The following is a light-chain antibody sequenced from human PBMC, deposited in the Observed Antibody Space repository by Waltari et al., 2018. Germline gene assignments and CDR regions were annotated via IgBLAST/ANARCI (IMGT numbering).Light chain of an antibody. V-gene: IGKV4-1*01. J-gene: IGKJ2*01. CDR2: WAS. Sequence: DIVMTQSPDSLSVSLGERATINCKSSQSVLYTSNYHNYLAWYQQKPGQPPKLLLYWASTRESGVPDRFSGSGSGTDFTLSISTLQAEDVAVYYCQQYYSAPYTFGQETRLEIK. CDR1: QSVLYTSNYHNY. CDR3: QQYYSAPYT.